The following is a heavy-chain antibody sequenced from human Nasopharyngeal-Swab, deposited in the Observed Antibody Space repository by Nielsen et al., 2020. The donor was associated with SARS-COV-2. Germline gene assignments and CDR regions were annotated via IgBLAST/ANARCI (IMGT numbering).Heavy chain of an antibody. CDR3: ARGFGGTGDKFYYMDV. J-gene: IGHJ6*03. Sequence: SETLSLTCAVSGGSISSGGYSWSWIRQPPGKGLEWIGYIYHSGSTYYNPSLKSRVTISVDRSKNQFSLKLSSVTAADTAVYYCARGFGGTGDKFYYMDVWGKGTTVTVSS. CDR1: GGSISSGGYS. CDR2: IYHSGST. V-gene: IGHV4-30-2*01. D-gene: IGHD7-27*01.